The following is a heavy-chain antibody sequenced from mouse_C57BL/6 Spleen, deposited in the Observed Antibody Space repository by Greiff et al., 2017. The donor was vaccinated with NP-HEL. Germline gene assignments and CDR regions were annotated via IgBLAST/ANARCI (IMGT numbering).Heavy chain of an antibody. V-gene: IGHV5-16*01. CDR1: GFTFSDYY. CDR2: INYDGSST. Sequence: EVKVVESEGGLVQPGSSMKLSCTASGFTFSDYYMAWVRQVPEKGLEWVANINYDGSSTYYLDSLKSRFIISRDNAKNILYLQMSSLKSEDTATYYCARDDGYSYFDYWGQGTTLTVSS. CDR3: ARDDGYSYFDY. D-gene: IGHD2-3*01. J-gene: IGHJ2*01.